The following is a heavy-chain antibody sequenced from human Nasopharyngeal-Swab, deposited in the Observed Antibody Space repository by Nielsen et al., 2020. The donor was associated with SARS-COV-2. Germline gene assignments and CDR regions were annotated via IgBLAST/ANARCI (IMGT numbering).Heavy chain of an antibody. Sequence: SETLSLTCNVSGGSISSYYWSWIRQPPGKGLEWIGYIYYSGSTNYNPSLKSRVTISVDTSKSQFSLKLSSVTAADTAVYYCARGGYSSSWYGWYFDLWGRGTLVTVSS. CDR3: ARGGYSSSWYGWYFDL. CDR1: GGSISSYY. J-gene: IGHJ2*01. D-gene: IGHD6-13*01. CDR2: IYYSGST. V-gene: IGHV4-59*01.